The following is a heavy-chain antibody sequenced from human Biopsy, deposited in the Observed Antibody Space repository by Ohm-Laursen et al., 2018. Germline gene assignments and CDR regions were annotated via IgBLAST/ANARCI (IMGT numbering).Heavy chain of an antibody. D-gene: IGHD1-1*01. CDR1: GYTLTELS. CDR3: AADINVWNVNY. V-gene: IGHV1-24*01. J-gene: IGHJ4*02. CDR2: FAPENGKT. Sequence: ASVKVSCTVSGYTLTELSMPWVRQAPGKGLEWMGGFAPENGKTVYAQNFQARVSMTEDTSTDTAYMELRSLRSEDTAVYYCAADINVWNVNYWGQGTQVTVSS.